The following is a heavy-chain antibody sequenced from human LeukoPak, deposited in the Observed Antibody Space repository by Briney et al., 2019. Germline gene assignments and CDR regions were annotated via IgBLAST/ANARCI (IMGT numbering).Heavy chain of an antibody. Sequence: KAVGSLRLSCAASGFTLSGYYMSGIRPAPGKGLEGVSYISSLSTSIYYTDSVKGRFTISRDNAKNSLYLQMNNLRAEDTAVYYCGRDKEDWGQGTLVTVSS. CDR3: GRDKED. CDR2: ISSLSTSI. J-gene: IGHJ4*02. V-gene: IGHV3-11*04. CDR1: GFTLSGYY.